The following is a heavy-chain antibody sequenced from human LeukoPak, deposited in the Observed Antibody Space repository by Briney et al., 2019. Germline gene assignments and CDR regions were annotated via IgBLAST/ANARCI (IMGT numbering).Heavy chain of an antibody. V-gene: IGHV3-23*01. D-gene: IGHD3-22*01. Sequence: PGGSLRLSCAASGFIFSSYAMSWVRQAPGKGLEWVSAISGSGGSTYYADSVKGRFTISRDNSKNTLYLQMNSLRAEDTAVYYYAKSAYYDSSGYCDYWGQGTLVTVSS. CDR2: ISGSGGST. CDR3: AKSAYYDSSGYCDY. CDR1: GFIFSSYA. J-gene: IGHJ4*02.